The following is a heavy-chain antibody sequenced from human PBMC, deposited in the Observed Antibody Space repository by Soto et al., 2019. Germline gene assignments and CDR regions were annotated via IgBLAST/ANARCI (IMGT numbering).Heavy chain of an antibody. CDR3: ARDRTYYSSSWYRDDAFDI. CDR2: IWYDGSNK. CDR1: GFTFCSYG. Sequence: PGGSLRLSCAASGFTFCSYGMHRVRQAPGKGLEWVAVIWYDGSNKYYADSVKGRFTISRDNSKNTLYLQMNSLRAEDTAVYYCARDRTYYSSSWYRDDAFDIWGQGTMVTVSS. D-gene: IGHD6-13*01. V-gene: IGHV3-33*01. J-gene: IGHJ3*02.